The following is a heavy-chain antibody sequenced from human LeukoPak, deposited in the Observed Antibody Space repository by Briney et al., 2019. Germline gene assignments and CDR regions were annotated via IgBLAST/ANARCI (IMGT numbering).Heavy chain of an antibody. V-gene: IGHV4-39*07. CDR3: AREPPSEYMVRGVIITYYYYYMDV. J-gene: IGHJ6*03. Sequence: SETLSLTCTVSGGSISSSSYYWGWIRQPPGKGLEWIGSIYYSGSTYYNPSLKSRVTISVDTSKNQFSLKLSSVTAADTAVYYCAREPPSEYMVRGVIITYYYYYMDVWGKGTTVTVSS. CDR2: IYYSGST. D-gene: IGHD3-10*01. CDR1: GGSISSSSYY.